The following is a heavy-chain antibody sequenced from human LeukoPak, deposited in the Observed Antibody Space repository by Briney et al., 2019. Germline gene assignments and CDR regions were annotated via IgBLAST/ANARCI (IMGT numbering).Heavy chain of an antibody. CDR2: IIPILGIA. D-gene: IGHD5-24*01. CDR3: AKAVGDGAFDI. V-gene: IGHV1-69*02. CDR1: GGTFISYT. J-gene: IGHJ3*02. Sequence: ASVKVSCKASGGTFISYTISWVRQAPGQGLEWMGRIIPILGIANYAQKFQGRVTITADKSTSTAYMELSSLRSEDTAVYYCAKAVGDGAFDIWGQGTMVTVSS.